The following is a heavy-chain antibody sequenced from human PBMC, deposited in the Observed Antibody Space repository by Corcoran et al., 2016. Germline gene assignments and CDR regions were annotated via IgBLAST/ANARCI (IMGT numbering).Heavy chain of an antibody. Sequence: QVQLVQSGAEVKKPGSSVKVSCKASGGTFSSYAISWVRQAPGQGLEWMGGIIPIFGTANYAQKFQGRVTITADESTSTAYMELSSLRSEDTAVYYCARLRRLEWLLSDYYYDGMDVWGQGTTVTVSS. CDR1: GGTFSSYA. CDR3: ARLRRLEWLLSDYYYDGMDV. J-gene: IGHJ6*02. V-gene: IGHV1-69*01. D-gene: IGHD3-3*01. CDR2: IIPIFGTA.